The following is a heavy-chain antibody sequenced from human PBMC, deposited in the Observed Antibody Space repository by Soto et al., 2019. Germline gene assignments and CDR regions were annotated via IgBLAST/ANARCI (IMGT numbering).Heavy chain of an antibody. CDR1: GYTFTGYY. CDR2: INPKTGDT. J-gene: IGHJ4*02. Sequence: QMQLVQSGAEARKPGASVKVSCKTSGYTFTGYYLNWVRQAPGRGLEWVGWINPKTGDTNNAQKFQCRVTMTTDTSISTGYMELSGLKADAAAVYYCVTGDHLVRWGQGTRVTVSS. D-gene: IGHD6-6*01. CDR3: VTGDHLVR. V-gene: IGHV1-2*02.